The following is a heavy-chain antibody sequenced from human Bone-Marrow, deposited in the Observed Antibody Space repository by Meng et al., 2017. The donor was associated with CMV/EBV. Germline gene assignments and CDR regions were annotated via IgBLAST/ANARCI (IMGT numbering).Heavy chain of an antibody. CDR3: ARDPVGPYRNSFLDY. Sequence: SVKVSCKTSGYTFTGYYTHWVRQAPGQGLQWMGWIDPNSGGTNYSQKFQGRVTMTRDTSISTAYMELSRLRSDDTAVYYCARDPVGPYRNSFLDYWGQGTLVTVSS. D-gene: IGHD1-26*01. V-gene: IGHV1-2*02. CDR2: IDPNSGGT. CDR1: GYTFTGYY. J-gene: IGHJ4*02.